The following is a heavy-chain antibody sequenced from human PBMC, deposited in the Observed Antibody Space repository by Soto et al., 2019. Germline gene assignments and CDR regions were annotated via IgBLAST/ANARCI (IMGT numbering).Heavy chain of an antibody. CDR3: AKDYSGSYYYYYYGMDV. Sequence: GGSLRLSCAASGFTFSSYAMSWVRQAPGKGLEWVSAISGSGGNKYYADSVKGRFTISRDNSKNTLYLQMNSLRAEDTAVYYCAKDYSGSYYYYYYGMDVWGQGTTVTVSS. CDR1: GFTFSSYA. V-gene: IGHV3-23*01. CDR2: ISGSGGNK. J-gene: IGHJ6*02. D-gene: IGHD1-26*01.